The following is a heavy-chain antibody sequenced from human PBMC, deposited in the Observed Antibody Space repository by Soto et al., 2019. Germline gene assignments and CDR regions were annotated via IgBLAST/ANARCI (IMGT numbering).Heavy chain of an antibody. CDR3: ARERIAVAGIDYYYGMDV. D-gene: IGHD6-19*01. Sequence: GGSLRLSCAASGFTFSSYWMHWVRQAPGKGLVWVSRINSDGSSKSDGDSVKGRFTISRDNAKNTLYLQMNSLRAEDTAVYYCARERIAVAGIDYYYGMDVWGQGTTVTVSS. V-gene: IGHV3-74*01. CDR2: INSDGSSK. CDR1: GFTFSSYW. J-gene: IGHJ6*02.